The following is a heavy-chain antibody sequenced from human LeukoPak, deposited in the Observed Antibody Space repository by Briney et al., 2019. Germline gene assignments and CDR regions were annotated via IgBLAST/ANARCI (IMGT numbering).Heavy chain of an antibody. CDR3: ARGRRSSSRPDVLDI. CDR2: FYNSGRS. J-gene: IGHJ3*02. Sequence: PSETLSLTCTVSDDSISDYYRGWIRQPPGKGLEWIGYFYNSGRSTYNSSLKSRVTISADTSKNHFSLKLNSVTTADTAVYYCARGRRSSSRPDVLDIWGQGTMVTVSS. CDR1: DDSISDYY. D-gene: IGHD6-13*01. V-gene: IGHV4-59*01.